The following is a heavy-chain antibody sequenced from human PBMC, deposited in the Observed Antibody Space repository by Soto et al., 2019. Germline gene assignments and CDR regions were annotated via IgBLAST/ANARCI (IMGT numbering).Heavy chain of an antibody. CDR3: ARGKDIVVVVAAYYYYYGMDV. V-gene: IGHV1-69*01. J-gene: IGHJ6*02. CDR1: GGTFSSYA. D-gene: IGHD2-15*01. CDR2: IIPIFGTA. Sequence: QVQLVQSGAEVKKPGSSVKVSCKASGGTFSSYAISWVRQAPGQGLEWMGGIIPIFGTANYAQKFQGRVTITADESTSTAYMELSSLRSEDTAVYYCARGKDIVVVVAAYYYYYGMDVWGQGTTVTVSS.